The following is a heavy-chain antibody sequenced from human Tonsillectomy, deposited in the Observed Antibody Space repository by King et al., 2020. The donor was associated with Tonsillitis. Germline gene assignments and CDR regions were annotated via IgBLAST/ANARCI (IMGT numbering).Heavy chain of an antibody. CDR1: GFTFSSYA. CDR3: AKSDYYGSGSYWADLDY. D-gene: IGHD3-10*01. V-gene: IGHV3-23*04. J-gene: IGHJ4*02. Sequence: VQLVESGGGLVQPGGSLRLSCAGSGFTFSSYAMSWVRQAPGKGLEWVSTISGSGGRTYYADSVKGRFTISRDNSKNTLYLQMNSLRAEDTAVYYCAKSDYYGSGSYWADLDYWGQGTLVTVSS. CDR2: ISGSGGRT.